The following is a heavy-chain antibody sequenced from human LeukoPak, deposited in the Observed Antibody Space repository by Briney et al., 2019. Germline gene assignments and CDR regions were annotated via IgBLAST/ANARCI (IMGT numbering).Heavy chain of an antibody. CDR3: AKAADDFDI. Sequence: GGSLRLSCAASGITLSSYGLHWVRQAPGKGLEWMAFIPYDGSKEYYADSVKGRFIISRDNSKKTLYLQINSLRAEDTAVYYRAKAADDFDIWGQGTMVTVSS. V-gene: IGHV3-30*02. CDR1: GITLSSYG. J-gene: IGHJ3*02. CDR2: IPYDGSKE.